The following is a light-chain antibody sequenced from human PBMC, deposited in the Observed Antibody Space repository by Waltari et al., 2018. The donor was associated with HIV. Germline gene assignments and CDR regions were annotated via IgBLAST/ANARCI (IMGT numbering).Light chain of an antibody. CDR1: SSHVGGYNY. V-gene: IGLV2-14*01. Sequence: QSALTQPASVSGSPGQSLTIPCTGTSSHVGGYNYVSWYQQYPDKAPKLMIYEVSNRPSGAANRFAGSKSGNTASLTISGLQAEDEADYYCSSYTSSSTWVFGGGTKLTVL. CDR2: EVS. J-gene: IGLJ3*02. CDR3: SSYTSSSTWV.